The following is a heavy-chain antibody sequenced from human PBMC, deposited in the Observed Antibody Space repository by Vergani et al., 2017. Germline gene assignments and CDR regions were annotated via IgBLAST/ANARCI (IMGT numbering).Heavy chain of an antibody. Sequence: EVQLVESGGGQVKPGGSLRLSCAASGFTFSSYSMNWVRQAPGKGLEWVSSISSSSRYIYYADSVKGRFTISRDNAKNSLYLQMNSLRAEDTAVYYCARAVSTDWYFDLWGRGTLVTVSS. CDR1: GFTFSSYS. J-gene: IGHJ2*01. D-gene: IGHD4-11*01. CDR3: ARAVSTDWYFDL. CDR2: ISSSSRYI. V-gene: IGHV3-21*01.